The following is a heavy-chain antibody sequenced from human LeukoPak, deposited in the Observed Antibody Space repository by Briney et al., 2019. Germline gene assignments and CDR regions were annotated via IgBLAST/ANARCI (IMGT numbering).Heavy chain of an antibody. D-gene: IGHD6-19*01. J-gene: IGHJ6*02. CDR2: INPNSGGT. Sequence: GGSVKVSCKASGYTFTGYYMHWVRQAPGQGLEWMRWINPNSGGTNYAQKFQGWVTMTRDTSISTAYMELSRLRPDDTAVYYCARGGYSSGWYGGRASYYYGMDVWGQGTTVTVSS. CDR1: GYTFTGYY. CDR3: ARGGYSSGWYGGRASYYYGMDV. V-gene: IGHV1-2*04.